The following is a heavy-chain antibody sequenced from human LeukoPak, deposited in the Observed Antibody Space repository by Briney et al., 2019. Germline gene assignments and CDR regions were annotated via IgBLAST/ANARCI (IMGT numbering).Heavy chain of an antibody. CDR2: ISFSGSTI. V-gene: IGHV3-48*02. CDR3: AELGITMIGGV. CDR1: GFTFSSSW. J-gene: IGHJ6*04. Sequence: PGGSLRLSCVASGFTFSSSWMNWVRQAPGKGLEWVSSISFSGSTIYYADSVKGRFTISRDNAKNSQYLQMNSLRDEDTAVYYCAELGITMIGGVWGKGTTVTISS. D-gene: IGHD3-10*02.